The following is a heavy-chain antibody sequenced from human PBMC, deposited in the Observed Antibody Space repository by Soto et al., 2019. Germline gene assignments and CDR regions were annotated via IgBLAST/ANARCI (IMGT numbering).Heavy chain of an antibody. J-gene: IGHJ3*02. CDR1: GFTFSRYY. D-gene: IGHD3-3*01. CDR3: ARDDGVSSNNVKAFDI. V-gene: IGHV3-21*01. Sequence: PGGSLRLSCAASGFTFSRYYMNWVRQAPGKGLEWVSSISTTSTYTHYADSLKGRFTISRDNAKKLLYLEMDSLRAEDTAVYYCARDDGVSSNNVKAFDIWGQGTKVTVSS. CDR2: ISTTSTYT.